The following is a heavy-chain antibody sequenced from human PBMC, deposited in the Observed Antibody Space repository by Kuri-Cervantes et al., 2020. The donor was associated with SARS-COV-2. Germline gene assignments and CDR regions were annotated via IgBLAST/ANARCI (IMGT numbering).Heavy chain of an antibody. CDR2: IYPGDSDT. Sequence: GGSLRLSCKGSGYSFTSYWIGWVHQMPGKGLEWMGIIYPGDSDTRYSPSFQGQVTISADKSISTAYLQWSSLKASDTAVYYCARDHSGSNEGYYFDYWGQGTLVTVSS. CDR3: ARDHSGSNEGYYFDY. CDR1: GYSFTSYW. V-gene: IGHV5-51*07. D-gene: IGHD1-26*01. J-gene: IGHJ4*02.